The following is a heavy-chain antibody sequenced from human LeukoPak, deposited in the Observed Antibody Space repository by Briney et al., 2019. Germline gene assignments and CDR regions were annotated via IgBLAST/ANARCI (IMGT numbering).Heavy chain of an antibody. D-gene: IGHD3-3*01. J-gene: IGHJ4*02. CDR2: ISGSGGNT. CDR3: AKEAYYDLWSGHYKGGLDS. Sequence: GGSLGLSCSASGFTFKNYGMSWVRQAPGKGLEWVSAISGSGGNTSYADSVKGRFTFSRDNSKNTIFLQMNSLRVEDTAVYYCAKEAYYDLWSGHYKGGLDSWGPGTRVPVSS. CDR1: GFTFKNYG. V-gene: IGHV3-23*01.